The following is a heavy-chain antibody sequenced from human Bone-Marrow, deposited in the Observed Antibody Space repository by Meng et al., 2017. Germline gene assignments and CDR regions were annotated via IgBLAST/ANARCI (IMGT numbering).Heavy chain of an antibody. CDR2: ISSDGNDK. Sequence: VQLVESGGGLVQPGRSLRLSCAASGFTFSNYAMHWVRQAPGKGLEWVAVISSDGNDKYYADSVKGRFTTSRDNAKNTLSLQMNSLRPEDTAVYYCARVQGPVRVYYFDFWGLGTLVTVSS. V-gene: IGHV3-30-3*01. CDR1: GFTFSNYA. J-gene: IGHJ4*02. CDR3: ARVQGPVRVYYFDF.